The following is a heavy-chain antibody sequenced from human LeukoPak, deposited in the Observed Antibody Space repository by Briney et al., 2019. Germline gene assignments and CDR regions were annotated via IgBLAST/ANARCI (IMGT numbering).Heavy chain of an antibody. J-gene: IGHJ4*02. CDR1: GGSLSSYY. Sequence: SETLSLTCTVSGGSLSSYYWSWIRQPPGKGLEWIGYIYYSGSTNYNPSLKSRVTISLDTSKNQVSLKLSSVTAADTAVYYFARRGSYFDYWGQGTLVTVSS. D-gene: IGHD1-26*01. CDR3: ARRGSYFDY. V-gene: IGHV4-59*01. CDR2: IYYSGST.